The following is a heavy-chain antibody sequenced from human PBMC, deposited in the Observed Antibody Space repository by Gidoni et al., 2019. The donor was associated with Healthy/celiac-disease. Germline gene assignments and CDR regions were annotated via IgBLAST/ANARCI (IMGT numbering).Heavy chain of an antibody. CDR2: IIPIFGTA. D-gene: IGHD3-22*01. CDR3: ARMRTYYYDSSGYYDAFDI. V-gene: IGHV1-69*01. J-gene: IGHJ3*02. CDR1: GGTFSSYA. Sequence: QVQLVQSGAEVKKPGSSVKVSCKASGGTFSSYAISWVRQAPGQGLEWMGGIIPIFGTANYAQKFQGRVTITADESTSTAYMELSSLRSEDTAVYYCARMRTYYYDSSGYYDAFDIWGQGTMVTVSS.